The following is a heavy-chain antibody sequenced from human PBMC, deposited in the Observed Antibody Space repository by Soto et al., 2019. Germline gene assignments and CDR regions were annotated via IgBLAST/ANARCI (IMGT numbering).Heavy chain of an antibody. D-gene: IGHD6-13*01. CDR3: AGDKNSNIWYKY. J-gene: IGHJ4*02. Sequence: SETLSLTCTVSGASLSSHFWTWVRQPPGKGLESIGYIYKSGSTDYNPSLKSRVTISVDTSKNQFSLTLTSVTAEDTAVYYCAGDKNSNIWYKYWGRGALVTVSS. V-gene: IGHV4-59*11. CDR1: GASLSSHF. CDR2: IYKSGST.